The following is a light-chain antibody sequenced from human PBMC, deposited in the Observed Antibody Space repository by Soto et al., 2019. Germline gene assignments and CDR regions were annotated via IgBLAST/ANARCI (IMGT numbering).Light chain of an antibody. Sequence: DIQMTQSPSTLSASVGDRVTITCRASQSISSWLAWYQQKPGKAPKLLIYDASSLESGVPSRFSGSGSGTEFTLTISSLQPEDIATYYCQQYDNLPPFTFGQGTRLEIK. CDR1: QSISSW. V-gene: IGKV1-5*01. J-gene: IGKJ5*01. CDR2: DAS. CDR3: QQYDNLPPFT.